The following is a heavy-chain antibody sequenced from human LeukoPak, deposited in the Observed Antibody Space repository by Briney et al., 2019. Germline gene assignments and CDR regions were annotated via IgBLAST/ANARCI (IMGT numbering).Heavy chain of an antibody. D-gene: IGHD6-13*01. J-gene: IGHJ4*02. CDR1: GXTFSSYA. Sequence: GGSLRLSCSASGXTFSSYAMHWVRQAPGKGLEYVSAISSNGGSTYYADSVKGRFTISRDNSKNTLYLQMSSLRAEDTAVYYCVNSFRIASHYWGQGTLVTVSS. V-gene: IGHV3-64D*09. CDR3: VNSFRIASHY. CDR2: ISSNGGST.